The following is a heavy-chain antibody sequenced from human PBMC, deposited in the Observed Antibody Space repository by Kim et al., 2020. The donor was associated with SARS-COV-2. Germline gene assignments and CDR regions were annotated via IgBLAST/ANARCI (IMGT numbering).Heavy chain of an antibody. Sequence: YAQKFQGRVTITAEKSTSTAYMELSSLRSEDTAVYYCAREGIWSGYYFDYWGQGTLVTVSS. D-gene: IGHD3-3*01. V-gene: IGHV1-69*04. J-gene: IGHJ4*02. CDR3: AREGIWSGYYFDY.